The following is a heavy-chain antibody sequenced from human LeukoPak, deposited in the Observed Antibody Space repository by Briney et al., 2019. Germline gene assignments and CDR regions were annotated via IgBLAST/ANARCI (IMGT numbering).Heavy chain of an antibody. CDR2: ISSSGSTQ. CDR1: RFTFSDYY. CDR3: ARDIEAAGLFLDY. Sequence: GGSLRLSCAASRFTFSDYYMSWIRQAPGKGLEWVSYISSSGSTQYYADSVKGRFTISRDNAKNSLYLQMNSLRAEDTAVYYCARDIEAAGLFLDYWGQGSLVTVSS. D-gene: IGHD6-13*01. V-gene: IGHV3-11*01. J-gene: IGHJ4*02.